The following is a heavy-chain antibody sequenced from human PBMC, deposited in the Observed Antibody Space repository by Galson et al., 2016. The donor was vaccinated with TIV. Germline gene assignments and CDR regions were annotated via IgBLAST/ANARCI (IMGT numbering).Heavy chain of an antibody. D-gene: IGHD3-3*01. CDR3: AKAKSIFGVVPHRAFDV. CDR1: GFSFGDYA. V-gene: IGHV3-9*01. J-gene: IGHJ3*01. CDR2: INWNSGSV. Sequence: SLRLSCAASGFSFGDYAMHWVRQAPGKGPEWVSGINWNSGSVDFADSVKGRFTISRDNAKNSLYLQMNSLRGEDTALYYCAKAKSIFGVVPHRAFDVWGQGTTVTVSS.